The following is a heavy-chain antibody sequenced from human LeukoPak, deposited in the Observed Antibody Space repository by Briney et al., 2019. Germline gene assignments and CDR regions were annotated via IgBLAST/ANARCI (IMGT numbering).Heavy chain of an antibody. J-gene: IGHJ5*02. Sequence: ASVTVSCKASGYTFTSYGISWVRQAPGQGLEWMGWISAYNGNTNYAQKLQGRVTMTTDTSTSTAYMELRSLGSDDTAVYYCARTWFGEFPDWFDPWGQGTLVTVSS. CDR2: ISAYNGNT. CDR1: GYTFTSYG. V-gene: IGHV1-18*01. D-gene: IGHD3-10*01. CDR3: ARTWFGEFPDWFDP.